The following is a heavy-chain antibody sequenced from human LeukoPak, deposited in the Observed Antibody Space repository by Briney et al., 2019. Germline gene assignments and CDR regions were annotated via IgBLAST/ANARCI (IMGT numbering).Heavy chain of an antibody. D-gene: IGHD3-10*01. CDR3: AREGWFGELFYYYGMDV. CDR2: ISSSSRTI. J-gene: IGHJ6*02. Sequence: GGSLRLSCAASGFTFSSYSMNWVRQAPGKGLEWVSYISSSSRTIYYADSVKGRFTISRDNAKNSLYLQMNSLRAEDTAVYYCAREGWFGELFYYYGMDVWGQGTTVTVSS. V-gene: IGHV3-48*04. CDR1: GFTFSSYS.